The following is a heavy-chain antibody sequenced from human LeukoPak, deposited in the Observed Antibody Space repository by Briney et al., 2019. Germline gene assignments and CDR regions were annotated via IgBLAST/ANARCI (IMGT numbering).Heavy chain of an antibody. CDR2: IQGDGDTK. Sequence: PSETLSLTCTVSGGSISSSSYYWGWIRQPPGKGLEWVANIQGDGDTKYYVDSVKGRFTISRDNAKNSLYLQMNSLRAEDTAVYYCVNLWEAGYWGQGTLVAVSS. D-gene: IGHD1-26*01. CDR1: GGSISSSSYY. V-gene: IGHV3-7*01. CDR3: VNLWEAGY. J-gene: IGHJ4*02.